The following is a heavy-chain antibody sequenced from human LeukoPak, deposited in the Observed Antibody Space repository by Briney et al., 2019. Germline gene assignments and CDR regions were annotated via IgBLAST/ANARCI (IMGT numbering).Heavy chain of an antibody. CDR3: ARDLEASHSRSWSVYFDY. V-gene: IGHV3-30*02. D-gene: IGHD6-13*01. J-gene: IGHJ4*02. CDR2: ILYDGGKK. CDR1: GFTFSSYG. Sequence: GGSLRLSCAASGFTFSSYGMHWVRQAPGNGLEWVASILYDGGKKDYADSVKGRFTISRDNAKNTLFLQMHSLRVEDTAVYYCARDLEASHSRSWSVYFDYWGQGTLVTVSS.